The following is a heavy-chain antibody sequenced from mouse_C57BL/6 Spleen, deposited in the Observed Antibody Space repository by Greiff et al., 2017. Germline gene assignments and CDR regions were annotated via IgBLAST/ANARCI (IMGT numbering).Heavy chain of an antibody. CDR2: IDPSDSYT. CDR1: GYTFTSYW. Sequence: QVQLQQSGAELVMPGASVKLSCKASGYTFTSYWMHWVKQRPGQGLEWIGEIDPSDSYTNYNQKFKGKSTLTVDKSSSTAYRQLSSLTSEDSAVYYCARTRPVTEGFDDWGQGTTLTGSS. J-gene: IGHJ2*01. D-gene: IGHD2-1*01. CDR3: ARTRPVTEGFDD. V-gene: IGHV1-69*01.